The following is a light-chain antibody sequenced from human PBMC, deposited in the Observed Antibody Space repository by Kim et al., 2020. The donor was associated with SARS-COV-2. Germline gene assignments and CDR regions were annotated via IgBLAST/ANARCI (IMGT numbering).Light chain of an antibody. CDR1: QSIDNY. CDR2: GAS. CDR3: QQYKAWPPGDT. V-gene: IGKV3-15*01. Sequence: ELLMTQSPATLSVSPGERATLSCRASQSIDNYFAWYQQKPGQAPRLLIYGASTRATGIPASFGGSGSVTEFTLTIASLQSDDFAVYYCQQYKAWPPGDTFGRGTKLDI. J-gene: IGKJ2*01.